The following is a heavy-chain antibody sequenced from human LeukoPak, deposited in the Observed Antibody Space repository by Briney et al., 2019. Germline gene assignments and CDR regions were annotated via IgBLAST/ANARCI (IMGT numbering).Heavy chain of an antibody. V-gene: IGHV3-23*01. CDR3: ARGYGDGTDY. CDR2: ITARRLAT. J-gene: IGHJ4*02. D-gene: IGHD4-17*01. Sequence: GGSLRLSCAASGFTFSTYGMTWVRQAPGKGLEWVSSITARRLATYYADSVKGRFTISRDNSKNTLYLQMNSLRAEDTAVYYCARGYGDGTDYWGQGTLVTVSS. CDR1: GFTFSTYG.